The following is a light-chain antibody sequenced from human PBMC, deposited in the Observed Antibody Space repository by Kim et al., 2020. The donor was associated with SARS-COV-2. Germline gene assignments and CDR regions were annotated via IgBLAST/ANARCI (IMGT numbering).Light chain of an antibody. CDR1: RDINAY. V-gene: IGKV1-39*01. CDR2: AAS. CDR3: QQSYGIPPT. J-gene: IGKJ1*01. Sequence: SASVGDRVTITCRASRDINAYLHWYQQKAGKAPKLLVRAASILQSGVPSRFSGSGSGTDFTLTISSLQLEDFATYYCQQSYGIPPTFGQGTKVDIK.